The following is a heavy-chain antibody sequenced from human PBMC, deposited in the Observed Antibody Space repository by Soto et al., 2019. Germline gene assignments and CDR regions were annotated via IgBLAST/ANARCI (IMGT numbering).Heavy chain of an antibody. D-gene: IGHD2-15*01. J-gene: IGHJ6*02. V-gene: IGHV1-8*01. CDR3: ARSATTRKRYYYYGMDV. CDR2: MNPNSGNT. CDR1: GYTFTSYD. Sequence: GASVKVSCKASGYTFTSYDINWVRQATGQGLEWMGWMNPNSGNTGCAQKFQGRVTMTRNTSISTAYMELSSLRSEDTAVYYCARSATTRKRYYYYGMDVWGQGTTVTVSS.